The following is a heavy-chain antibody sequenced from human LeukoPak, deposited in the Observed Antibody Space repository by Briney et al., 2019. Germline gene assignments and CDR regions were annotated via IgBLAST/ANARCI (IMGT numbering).Heavy chain of an antibody. D-gene: IGHD2-15*01. CDR1: GFTFSRYW. CDR3: ARDVGYCSGGSCSGLSTVDY. J-gene: IGHJ4*02. Sequence: GGSLRLSCAASGFTFSRYWMTWVRQAPGKGLECVANIKEDGSETKYVDSVMGRFTISRDNAKKSLDLQMNSLRAEDTAVYYCARDVGYCSGGSCSGLSTVDYWGQGTPVTVSS. V-gene: IGHV3-7*01. CDR2: IKEDGSET.